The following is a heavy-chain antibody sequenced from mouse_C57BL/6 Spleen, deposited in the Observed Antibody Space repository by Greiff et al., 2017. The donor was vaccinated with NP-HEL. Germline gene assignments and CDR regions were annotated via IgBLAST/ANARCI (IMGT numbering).Heavy chain of an antibody. D-gene: IGHD2-3*01. J-gene: IGHJ4*01. CDR2: IWSGGST. Sequence: QVQLQQSGPGLVQPSQSLSITCAVSGFSLTSYGVHWVRQSPGKGLEWLGVIWSGGSTDYNAAFISRLCISKDKTKRQVFYKMNRLQTDDTAIYYCARKPSDGYYPYYYAMEDWGQGTSVTGST. CDR3: ARKPSDGYYPYYYAMED. CDR1: GFSLTSYG. V-gene: IGHV2-2*01.